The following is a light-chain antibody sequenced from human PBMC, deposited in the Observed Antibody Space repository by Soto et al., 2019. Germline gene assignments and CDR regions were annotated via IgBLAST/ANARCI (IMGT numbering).Light chain of an antibody. CDR3: QQSYSTPYT. CDR2: AAS. V-gene: IGKV1-39*01. Sequence: DIQMTQSPSSLSASVGDRVTITCRASQSIAGYLNWLQQKPGKAPKVLIYAASSLQSGVPSRFSGSGSGTDFTLTISSLQPEDFATYYCQQSYSTPYTFGQGTKVDIK. J-gene: IGKJ2*01. CDR1: QSIAGY.